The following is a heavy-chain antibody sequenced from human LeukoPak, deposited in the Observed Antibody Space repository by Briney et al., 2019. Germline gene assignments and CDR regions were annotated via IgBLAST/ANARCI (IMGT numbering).Heavy chain of an antibody. CDR1: GFTFNSYA. D-gene: IGHD4-11*01. CDR3: AKQEAYSNSKPFDY. Sequence: PGGSLRLSCAASGFTFNSYAMNWVRQAPGKGLEWVSVISGSGGSTYYADSVKGRFTISRDNSKNTLYLQMNSLRAEDTAAYYCAKQEAYSNSKPFDYWGQGTLVTVSS. J-gene: IGHJ4*02. CDR2: ISGSGGST. V-gene: IGHV3-23*01.